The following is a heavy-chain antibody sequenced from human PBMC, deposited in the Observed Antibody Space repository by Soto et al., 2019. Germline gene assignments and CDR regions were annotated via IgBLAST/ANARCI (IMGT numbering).Heavy chain of an antibody. D-gene: IGHD6-13*01. V-gene: IGHV1-8*01. CDR2: MNPNSGNT. J-gene: IGHJ6*03. CDR1: GYTFTSYD. CDR3: ARGFRTIAAAAVRRYYYYYMDV. Sequence: ASVKVSCKASGYTFTSYDINWVRQATGQGLEWMGWMNPNSGNTGYAQKFQGRVTMTRNTSISTAYMELSSLRSEDTAVYYCARGFRTIAAAAVRRYYYYYMDVWGKGTTVTVSS.